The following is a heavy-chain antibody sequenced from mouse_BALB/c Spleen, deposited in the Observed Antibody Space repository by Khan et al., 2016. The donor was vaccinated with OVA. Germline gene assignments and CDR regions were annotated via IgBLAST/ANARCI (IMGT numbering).Heavy chain of an antibody. CDR3: ARDGYYFDY. CDR1: GFSLTSFG. Sequence: QVQLQQSGPGLVAPSQTLSITCTVSGFSLTSFGVYWVRQPPGKGREWLGVIWADGSTNYNSALMSRLSISKDNSKSQVFLEMNSLQTDETAMYYCARDGYYFDYWGQGTTLTVSS. V-gene: IGHV2-9*02. CDR2: IWADGST. J-gene: IGHJ2*01. D-gene: IGHD2-2*01.